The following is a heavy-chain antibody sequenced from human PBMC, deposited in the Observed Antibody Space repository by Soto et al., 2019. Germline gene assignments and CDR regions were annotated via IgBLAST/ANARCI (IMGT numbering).Heavy chain of an antibody. CDR3: TRDRRKYSDSIGSDNWFDP. J-gene: IGHJ5*02. D-gene: IGHD3-22*01. CDR2: IRSKTNSYAT. CDR1: GFTFSGSA. V-gene: IGHV3-73*01. Sequence: PCGSLRLSCAASGFTFSGSAMHWVRQASGKGLEWVGRIRSKTNSYATAYAASVKGRFTISRDDSKDTAYLQMNSLKTEDTAVYYCTRDRRKYSDSIGSDNWFDPWGQGTLVTVSS.